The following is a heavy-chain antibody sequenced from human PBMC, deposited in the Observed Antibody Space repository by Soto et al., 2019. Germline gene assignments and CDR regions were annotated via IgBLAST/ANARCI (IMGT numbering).Heavy chain of an antibody. CDR1: GFTFSSYS. D-gene: IGHD6-13*01. J-gene: IGHJ6*02. CDR3: ARGRQQLVLAYYYGMDV. Sequence: EVQLVESGGGLVKPGGSLRLSCAASGFTFSSYSMNWVRQAPGKGLEWVSSISSSSSYIYYADSVKGRFTIFRDNVKNALDLQMNSLRAEDTAVYYCARGRQQLVLAYYYGMDVWGQGTTVTVSS. V-gene: IGHV3-21*01. CDR2: ISSSSSYI.